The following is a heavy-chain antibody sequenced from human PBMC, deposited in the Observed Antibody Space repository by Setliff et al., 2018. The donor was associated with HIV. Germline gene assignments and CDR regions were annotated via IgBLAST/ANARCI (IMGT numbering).Heavy chain of an antibody. D-gene: IGHD5-18*01. Sequence: SLRLSCAASGFTFSSYWMHWVRQAPGKGLVWVSRIKSDGSYTSYADSAKGRFTISRDNAKNTLHLQMNSLRAEDTAVYYCASIELAAMVPVDYWGQGTLVTVSS. J-gene: IGHJ4*02. CDR3: ASIELAAMVPVDY. CDR2: IKSDGSYT. CDR1: GFTFSSYW. V-gene: IGHV3-74*01.